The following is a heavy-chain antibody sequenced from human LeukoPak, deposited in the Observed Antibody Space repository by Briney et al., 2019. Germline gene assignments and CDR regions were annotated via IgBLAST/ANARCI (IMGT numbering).Heavy chain of an antibody. Sequence: GGSLRLSCAASGFTFSSYGMHWVRQAPGKGLEWVAVIWYDGSNKCYADSVKGRFTISRDNSKNTLYLQMTILRVEDTALYYCARDRWQQLVSPLEWGQGTLVTVSS. J-gene: IGHJ4*02. V-gene: IGHV3-33*01. CDR1: GFTFSSYG. CDR3: ARDRWQQLVSPLE. CDR2: IWYDGSNK. D-gene: IGHD6-13*01.